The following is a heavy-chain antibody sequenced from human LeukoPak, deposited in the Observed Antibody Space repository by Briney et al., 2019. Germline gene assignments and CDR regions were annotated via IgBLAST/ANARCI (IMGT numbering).Heavy chain of an antibody. V-gene: IGHV4-59*11. J-gene: IGHJ4*02. CDR1: GCSICSHF. Sequence: SETLSLTCTVSGCSICSHFWTWIRHSPGQGLEWIGYIFYRGKNNYNPFLRSRATISVDTSKNQFSLKLSSVTAADTAVYYCARMSTAEVCFDYWGQGTLVTVSS. CDR3: ARMSTAEVCFDY. CDR2: IFYRGKN. D-gene: IGHD5-24*01.